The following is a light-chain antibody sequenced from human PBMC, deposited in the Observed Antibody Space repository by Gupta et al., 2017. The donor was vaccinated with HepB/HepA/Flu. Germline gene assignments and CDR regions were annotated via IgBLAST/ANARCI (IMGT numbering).Light chain of an antibody. CDR1: SSDIGTYKF. V-gene: IGLV2-23*02. CDR2: DVT. Sequence: QSALTQPASVSGSPGQSITIPCTGSSSDIGTYKFVSWYQHHPGKAPQLIIYDVTKRPSGISNRFSGSRSGNTASLTISGLQAADEADYYCCSYAGFATVVFGGGTMLTVL. J-gene: IGLJ3*02. CDR3: CSYAGFATVV.